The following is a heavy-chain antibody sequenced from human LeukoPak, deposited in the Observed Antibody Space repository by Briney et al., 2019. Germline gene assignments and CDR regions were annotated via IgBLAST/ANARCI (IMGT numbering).Heavy chain of an antibody. V-gene: IGHV3-21*01. D-gene: IGHD3-9*01. J-gene: IGHJ4*02. CDR1: GFTFSSYS. CDR3: ARANPPAISFFDW. CDR2: ISGSSGSI. Sequence: PGGSLRPSCPASGFTFSSYSMNWVRLAPGKGLEWVASISGSSGSIYYADSVKGRFTISRDNAKNSLYLQMNSLRAEDTAVYYCARANPPAISFFDWWGQGTLVSVSS.